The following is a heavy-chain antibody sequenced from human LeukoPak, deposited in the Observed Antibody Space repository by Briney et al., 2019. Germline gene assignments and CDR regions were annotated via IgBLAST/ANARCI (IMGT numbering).Heavy chain of an antibody. CDR2: ISGYNGNT. J-gene: IGHJ4*02. CDR3: ARDSGEYFDRNHFGY. Sequence: ASVKVSCTASGYTFTSYGISWVRQAPGQGLEWMGWISGYNGNTNYAQNLQGRVTMTTDTSTSTVYMELRSLRSDDTAVYYCARDSGEYFDRNHFGYWGQGTLVTVSS. CDR1: GYTFTSYG. D-gene: IGHD3-9*01. V-gene: IGHV1-18*01.